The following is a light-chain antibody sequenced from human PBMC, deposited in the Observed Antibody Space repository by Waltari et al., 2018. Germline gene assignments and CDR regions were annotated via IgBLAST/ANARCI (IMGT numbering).Light chain of an antibody. CDR3: SSYTGGNDVG. Sequence: QSALTQPPSASGSPGQSVTISCTGTSTDVGVYNYVSWYQQLPGKAPKLMIYEVTKRPSGVPDRFSGSQSGNTASLTVSGLQAEDEAYYYCSSYTGGNDVGFGGGTKLTVL. J-gene: IGLJ2*01. V-gene: IGLV2-8*01. CDR2: EVT. CDR1: STDVGVYNY.